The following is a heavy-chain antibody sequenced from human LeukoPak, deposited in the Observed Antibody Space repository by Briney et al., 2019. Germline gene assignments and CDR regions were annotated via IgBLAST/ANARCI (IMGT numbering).Heavy chain of an antibody. D-gene: IGHD3-10*01. CDR3: ARGRILWFGELYYFDY. J-gene: IGHJ4*02. CDR1: GGSFSGYY. Sequence: SETLSLTCAVYGGSFSGYYWSWIRQPPGKGLEWIGEINHSGSTNYNPSLKSRVTISVDTSKNQFSLKLSSATAADTAVYYCARGRILWFGELYYFDYWGQGTLVTVSS. CDR2: INHSGST. V-gene: IGHV4-34*01.